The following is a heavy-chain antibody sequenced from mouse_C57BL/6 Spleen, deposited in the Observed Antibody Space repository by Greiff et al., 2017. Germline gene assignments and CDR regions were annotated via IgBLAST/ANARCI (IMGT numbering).Heavy chain of an antibody. Sequence: EVHLVESGGGLVKPGGSLKLSCAASGFTFSSSTMPWVRQTPEKRLEWVATISGGGGNTNYPDSVKGRFSISRDNAKNTRYRQMSRLMSEDTALYYCARTKFSYDGYYEDYAMDDWGQGTSVTVSS. CDR1: GFTFSSST. V-gene: IGHV5-9*01. D-gene: IGHD2-3*01. J-gene: IGHJ4*01. CDR3: ARTKFSYDGYYEDYAMDD. CDR2: ISGGGGNT.